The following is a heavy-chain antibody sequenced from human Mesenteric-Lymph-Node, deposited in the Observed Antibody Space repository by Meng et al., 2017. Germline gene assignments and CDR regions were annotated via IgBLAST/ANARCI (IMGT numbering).Heavy chain of an antibody. J-gene: IGHJ5*02. Sequence: ASVKVSCKASGYTFTSYGISWVRQAPGQGLEWMGWISAYNGNTNYAQKLQGRVTITADESTSTAYMELSSLRSEDTAVYYCATEDAHMHYGDSRPGFDPWGQGTLVTVSS. CDR1: GYTFTSYG. D-gene: IGHD4-17*01. CDR3: ATEDAHMHYGDSRPGFDP. V-gene: IGHV1-18*01. CDR2: ISAYNGNT.